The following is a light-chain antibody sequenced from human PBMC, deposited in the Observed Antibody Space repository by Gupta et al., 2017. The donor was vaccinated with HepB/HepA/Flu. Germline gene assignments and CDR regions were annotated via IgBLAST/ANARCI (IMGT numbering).Light chain of an antibody. CDR2: EVT. CDR3: TSYAGNDRGV. V-gene: IGLV2-8*01. J-gene: IGLJ2*01. Sequence: QSALTQPPSASGSPGQSVTISCPGTSRDVGGYNSVSWYQQHPGEAPRHLIFEVTNRPSGVPDRFSGSKSGNTASLTVSGLQAEEKADYYCTSYAGNDRGVFGGGTKLTVL. CDR1: SRDVGGYNS.